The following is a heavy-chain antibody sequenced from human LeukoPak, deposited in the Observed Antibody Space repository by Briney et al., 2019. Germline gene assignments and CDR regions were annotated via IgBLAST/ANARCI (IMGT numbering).Heavy chain of an antibody. CDR1: GFKFDDYG. D-gene: IGHD3-22*01. J-gene: IGHJ5*02. CDR2: INWNGAWT. Sequence: GGSLRLSCAASGFKFDDYGMSWVRQAPGKGLEWVCDINWNGAWTGHAVSVKGRFTISRDNAKNSLYLQMNSLRAEDTALYYCAGYYYDSSRGFDLWGQGTLVTVSA. V-gene: IGHV3-20*04. CDR3: AGYYYDSSRGFDL.